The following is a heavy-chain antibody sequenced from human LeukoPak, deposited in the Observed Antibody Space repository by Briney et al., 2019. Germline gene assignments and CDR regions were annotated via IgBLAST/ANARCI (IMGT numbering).Heavy chain of an antibody. CDR2: IWSDGSKK. CDR3: ARDLGHCSGDSCYSWYYFDY. J-gene: IGHJ4*02. Sequence: PGRSLRLACAASGFTFSSYGMHWVRQAPGKGLEWVAVIWSDGSKKYYAESVKGRFIISRDNSKNTLYLQMNSLTVEDTAVFYCARDLGHCSGDSCYSWYYFDYWGQGTLVTVS. CDR1: GFTFSSYG. D-gene: IGHD2-15*01. V-gene: IGHV3-33*01.